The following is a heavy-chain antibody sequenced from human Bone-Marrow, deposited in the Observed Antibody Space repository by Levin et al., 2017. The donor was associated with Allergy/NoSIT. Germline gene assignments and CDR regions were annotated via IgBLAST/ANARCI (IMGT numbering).Heavy chain of an antibody. V-gene: IGHV3-30*18. CDR2: ISYDGNTN. Sequence: GESLKISCAASGFTFSDYGIHWVRQAPGKGLEWVASISYDGNTNNYADSVKGRSTISRDTSKNTLYLQMSSLRAEDTAWSCGAQECLPCSGSYILHHWGLGTLVTVSS. J-gene: IGHJ5*02. D-gene: IGHD1-26*01. CDR3: AQECLPCSGSYILHH. CDR1: GFTFSDYG.